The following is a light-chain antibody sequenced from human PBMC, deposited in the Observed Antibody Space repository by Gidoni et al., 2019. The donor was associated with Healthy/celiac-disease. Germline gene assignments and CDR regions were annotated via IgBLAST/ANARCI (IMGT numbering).Light chain of an antibody. J-gene: IGLJ1*01. V-gene: IGLV1-44*01. Sequence: QSVLTQPPSASGTPGQRGTISCSGSSSNIGSNTAKWYQQLPGTAPKLLIYSNNQRPSGVPDRFSGSKSGTSASLAISGLQSEDEADYYCAAWDDSLNGFYVFGTGTKVTVL. CDR1: SSNIGSNT. CDR3: AAWDDSLNGFYV. CDR2: SNN.